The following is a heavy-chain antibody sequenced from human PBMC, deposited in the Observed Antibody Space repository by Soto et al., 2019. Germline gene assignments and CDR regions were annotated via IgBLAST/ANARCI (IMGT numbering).Heavy chain of an antibody. CDR3: ARDRIAAAGFNWFDP. D-gene: IGHD6-13*01. V-gene: IGHV3-11*01. CDR2: ISSSGSTI. CDR1: GFTFSDYY. J-gene: IGHJ5*02. Sequence: VGSLRLSCAASGFTFSDYYMSWIRQAPGKGLEWVSYISSSGSTIYYADSVKGRFTISRDNAKNSLYLQMNSLRAEDTAVYYCARDRIAAAGFNWFDPWGQGTLVTVSS.